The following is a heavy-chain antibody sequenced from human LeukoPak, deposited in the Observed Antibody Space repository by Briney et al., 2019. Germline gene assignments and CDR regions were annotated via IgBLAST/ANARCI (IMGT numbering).Heavy chain of an antibody. Sequence: ASVKVSCKASGYTFTGYYIHRVRRAPGQGLEWMGWINPNSGGTNYAQKFQDRVTMTRDTSISTAYMEVTSLRSNDTAVYYCATARDRNSVYSSLDYWGQGTLVTVSS. D-gene: IGHD5/OR15-5a*01. V-gene: IGHV1-2*02. CDR3: ATARDRNSVYSSLDY. CDR1: GYTFTGYY. CDR2: INPNSGGT. J-gene: IGHJ4*02.